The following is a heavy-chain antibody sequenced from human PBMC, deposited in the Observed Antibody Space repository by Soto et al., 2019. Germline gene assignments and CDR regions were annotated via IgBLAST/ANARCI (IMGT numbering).Heavy chain of an antibody. CDR1: GGSISSGGYY. Sequence: SETLSLTCTVSGGSISSGGYYWSWIRQHPGKGLEWIGYIYYSGSTYYNPSLESRVTISVDTSKNQFSLKLSSVTAADTAVYYCARESIAAAQTNPWGQGTMVTVSS. V-gene: IGHV4-31*03. CDR3: ARESIAAAQTNP. D-gene: IGHD6-13*01. CDR2: IYYSGST. J-gene: IGHJ3*01.